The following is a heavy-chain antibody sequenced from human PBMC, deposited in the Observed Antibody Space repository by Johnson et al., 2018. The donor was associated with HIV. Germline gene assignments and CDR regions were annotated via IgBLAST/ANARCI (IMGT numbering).Heavy chain of an antibody. Sequence: QMLLVESGGVVVQPGGSLRLSCAASDFTVSGNYMSWIRQAPGKGLEWVSYISSSGSTIYYADSVKGRFTISRDNAKNSLYLQMNSLRAEDTAVYYCAKNSAAFDIWGQGTMVTVSS. CDR3: AKNSAAFDI. CDR1: DFTVSGNY. J-gene: IGHJ3*02. V-gene: IGHV3-11*04. CDR2: ISSSGSTI. D-gene: IGHD2/OR15-2a*01.